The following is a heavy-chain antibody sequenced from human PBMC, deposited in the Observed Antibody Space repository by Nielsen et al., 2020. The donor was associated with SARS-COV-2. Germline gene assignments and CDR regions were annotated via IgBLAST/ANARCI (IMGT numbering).Heavy chain of an antibody. CDR2: IIPILGIA. CDR3: ARGGFTIRGMDV. CDR1: GGTFSSYA. Sequence: SVKVSCKASGGTFSSYAISWVRQAPGQGLEWMGRIIPILGIANYAQKFQGRVTITADESTSTAYMELSSLRSEDTAVYYCARGGFTIRGMDVWGQGTTVTVSS. D-gene: IGHD3-3*01. J-gene: IGHJ6*02. V-gene: IGHV1-69*04.